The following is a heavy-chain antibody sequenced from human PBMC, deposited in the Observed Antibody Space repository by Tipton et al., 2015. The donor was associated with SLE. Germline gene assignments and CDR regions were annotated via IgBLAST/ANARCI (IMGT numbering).Heavy chain of an antibody. Sequence: TLSLTCAVYGGSLSGHYWSWIRQSPGRGLECIGETNDSGKTNYNPALKSRVTILVDTPKNQFSLKLSSVTAADTAVYYCARGAGIGVAGLFDHWGQGTLVTVSS. CDR1: GGSLSGHY. J-gene: IGHJ4*02. V-gene: IGHV4-34*01. CDR3: ARGAGIGVAGLFDH. CDR2: TNDSGKT. D-gene: IGHD6-19*01.